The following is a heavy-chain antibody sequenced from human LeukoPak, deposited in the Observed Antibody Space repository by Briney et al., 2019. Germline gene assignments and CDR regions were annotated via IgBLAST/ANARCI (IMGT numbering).Heavy chain of an antibody. CDR1: GLTFSNAW. Sequence: GESLRLSCAASGLTFSNAWMSWVRQAPGKGLEWISYIGIDSGNTNYADSVKGRFTISGDKAKNSLYLQMNSLRVEDTAVYYCARDYKYAFDNWGQGTLVTVSS. CDR3: ARDYKYAFDN. CDR2: IGIDSGNT. D-gene: IGHD5-24*01. J-gene: IGHJ4*02. V-gene: IGHV3-11*06.